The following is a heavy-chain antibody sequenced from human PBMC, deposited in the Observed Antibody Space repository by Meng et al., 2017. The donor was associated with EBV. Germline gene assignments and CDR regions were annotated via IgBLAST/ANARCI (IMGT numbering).Heavy chain of an antibody. CDR1: GGSISSSNW. D-gene: IGHD3-22*01. J-gene: IGHJ4*02. V-gene: IGHV4-4*02. CDR3: ARDRGGYYDSSGYYAD. Sequence: QVQLQESGPGLVKPSGXLSLTCAXSGGSISSSNWWSWVRQPPGKGLEWIGEIYHSGSTNYNPSLKSRVTISVDKSKNQFSLKLSSVTAADTAVYYCARDRGGYYDSSGYYADWGQGTLGTVAS. CDR2: IYHSGST.